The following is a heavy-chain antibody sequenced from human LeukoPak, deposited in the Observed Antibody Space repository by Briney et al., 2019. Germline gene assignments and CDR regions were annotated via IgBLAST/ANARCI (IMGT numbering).Heavy chain of an antibody. CDR2: ISYEGRNI. CDR3: ARDHSDIVVVPAAQDGAPYYYYYGMDV. Sequence: GGPQRLSCTLSIFTHCIYAKQWVPGAPGEGGEGVVDISYEGRNIQYTHSVKGRFTISRDNAKNSPYLKMNSLRGEDTAVYYCARDHSDIVVVPAAQDGAPYYYYYGMDVWGKGTTVTVSS. D-gene: IGHD2-2*01. V-gene: IGHV3-30*04. CDR1: IFTHCIYA. J-gene: IGHJ6*04.